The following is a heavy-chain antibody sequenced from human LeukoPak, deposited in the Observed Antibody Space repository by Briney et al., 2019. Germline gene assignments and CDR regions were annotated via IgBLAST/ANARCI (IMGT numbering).Heavy chain of an antibody. Sequence: SVKVSCKASGGTFSSYAISWVRQAPGQGPEWMGGIIPIFGTANYAQKFQGRVTITADKSTSTAYMELSSLRSEDTAVYYCARAIGLELLPYYYFDYWGQGTLVTVSS. V-gene: IGHV1-69*06. CDR2: IIPIFGTA. D-gene: IGHD1-7*01. J-gene: IGHJ4*02. CDR1: GGTFSSYA. CDR3: ARAIGLELLPYYYFDY.